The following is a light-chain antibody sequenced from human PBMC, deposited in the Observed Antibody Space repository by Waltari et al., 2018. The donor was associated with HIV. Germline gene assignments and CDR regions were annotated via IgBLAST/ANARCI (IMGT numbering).Light chain of an antibody. Sequence: DIQVTQSPSSLSASEGDKVTITCQASQDIRNYLNWYQKKPGKAPNLLIYDASKLHTGVPSRFSGSGSGTHLTFTITSLQPEDIGTYYCQQFADLPLTFGGGTQVEI. CDR2: DAS. V-gene: IGKV1-33*01. CDR1: QDIRNY. J-gene: IGKJ4*01. CDR3: QQFADLPLT.